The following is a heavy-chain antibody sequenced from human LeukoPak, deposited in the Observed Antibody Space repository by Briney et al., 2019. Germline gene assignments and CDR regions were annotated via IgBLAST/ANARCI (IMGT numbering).Heavy chain of an antibody. Sequence: GGSLRLSCAASGFTFSSYAMSWVRQAPGKGLEWVSAISGSGGSTYYADSVKGRFTISRDNSKNTLYLQMNSLRAEDTAVYYCAKDYDSSGYSPDAFDIWGQGTMVTVSS. D-gene: IGHD3-22*01. CDR1: GFTFSSYA. CDR3: AKDYDSSGYSPDAFDI. J-gene: IGHJ3*02. CDR2: ISGSGGST. V-gene: IGHV3-23*01.